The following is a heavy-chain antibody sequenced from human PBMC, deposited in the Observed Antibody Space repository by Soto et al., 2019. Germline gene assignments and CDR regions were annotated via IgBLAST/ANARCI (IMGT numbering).Heavy chain of an antibody. CDR3: ARVPSP. CDR2: IYHSGST. CDR1: GGSISSGGYS. V-gene: IGHV4-30-2*01. Sequence: QLQLQESGSGLVKPSQTLSLTCAVSGGSISSGGYSWSWIRQPPGKGLEWIGYIYHSGSTYYNPVLKKRGNISVSRAKNQFSLKLSSVTAADTAVYYCARVPSPWGQGTLVTVSS. J-gene: IGHJ5*02.